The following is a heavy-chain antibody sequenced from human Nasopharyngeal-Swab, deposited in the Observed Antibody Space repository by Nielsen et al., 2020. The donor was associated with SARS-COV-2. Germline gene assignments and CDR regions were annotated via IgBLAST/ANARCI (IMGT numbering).Heavy chain of an antibody. Sequence: SETLSLTFSVSGVSISRDSYYWGWIRQTPGKGLEWIGSVYYNGLLYSNPSLESRVTISVDSSKNLFTLNLTSVTAADTAVYYCARHLWGSYYGPFDFWDQGTLVTVSS. D-gene: IGHD2/OR15-2a*01. CDR2: VYYNGLL. CDR3: ARHLWGSYYGPFDF. J-gene: IGHJ4*02. V-gene: IGHV4-39*01. CDR1: GVSISRDSYY.